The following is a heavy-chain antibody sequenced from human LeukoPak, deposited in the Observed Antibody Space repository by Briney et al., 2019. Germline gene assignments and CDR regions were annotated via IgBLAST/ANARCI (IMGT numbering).Heavy chain of an antibody. J-gene: IGHJ4*02. V-gene: IGHV1-69*13. Sequence: SVKVSCKASGGTFSSYAISWVRQAPGQGLEWMGGIIPIFGTANYAQKFQGRVTITADESTSTAYMELSSLRSEDTAVYYCARSASEYCSSTSCYPDYWGQGTLVTVSS. CDR2: IIPIFGTA. CDR3: ARSASEYCSSTSCYPDY. CDR1: GGTFSSYA. D-gene: IGHD2-2*01.